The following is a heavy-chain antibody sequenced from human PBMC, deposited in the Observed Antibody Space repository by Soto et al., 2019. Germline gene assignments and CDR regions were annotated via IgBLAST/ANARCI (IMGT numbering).Heavy chain of an antibody. J-gene: IGHJ4*02. Sequence: QVQLQESGPGLVKPSETLSLTCTVSGGSVSSGSYYWSWIRQPPGKGLEWIGYIYYSGSTNYNPSLKRRVTISVDTSKTHFSLKLSSVTAADTAVYYCARFTVVTPGSYYFDYWGQGTLVTVSS. CDR2: IYYSGST. CDR3: ARFTVVTPGSYYFDY. D-gene: IGHD2-21*02. CDR1: GGSVSSGSYY. V-gene: IGHV4-61*03.